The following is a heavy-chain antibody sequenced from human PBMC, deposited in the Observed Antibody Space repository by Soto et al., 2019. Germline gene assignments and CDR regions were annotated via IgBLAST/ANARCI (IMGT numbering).Heavy chain of an antibody. V-gene: IGHV4-39*01. J-gene: IGHJ6*02. Sequence: QLQLQESGPGLVKPSETLSLTCTVSGGSISSSSYYWGWIRQPPGKGLEGIGSFSYSGSTYYNPSLKSRVTISVDTTKHHCALKLSSVTAADTAVYYCARHTSNYVPSVVYYCMDVWGQRTTVTVSS. CDR3: ARHTSNYVPSVVYYCMDV. D-gene: IGHD4-4*01. CDR2: FSYSGST. CDR1: GGSISSSSYY.